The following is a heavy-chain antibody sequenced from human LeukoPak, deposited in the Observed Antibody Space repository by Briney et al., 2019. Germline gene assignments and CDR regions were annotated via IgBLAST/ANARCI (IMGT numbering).Heavy chain of an antibody. D-gene: IGHD3-10*01. CDR2: IYSGGST. Sequence: GGSLRLSCAASGFTVSSNYMSWVRQAPGKGLEWVSVIYSGGSTYYADSVKGRFTISRDNSKNTLYLQMNSLRAEDTAVYYCAKDLVRGVIVRIFDYWGQGTLVTVSS. CDR1: GFTVSSNY. J-gene: IGHJ4*02. CDR3: AKDLVRGVIVRIFDY. V-gene: IGHV3-53*01.